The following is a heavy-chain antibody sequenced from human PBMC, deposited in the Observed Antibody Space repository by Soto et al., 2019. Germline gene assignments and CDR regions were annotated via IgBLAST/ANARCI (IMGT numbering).Heavy chain of an antibody. CDR3: AKTRGAMIYAISVYGMDV. D-gene: IGHD2-8*01. J-gene: IGHJ6*02. CDR1: GFSFSSFA. CDR2: ISGSADST. Sequence: EVEFLESGGGFIHPGGSLRLSCAASGFSFSSFAMNWVRQAPGKGLEWVSIISGSADSTFYADSVKGRFTISRDNSKSTLYLQINSLGAEDTAVYYCAKTRGAMIYAISVYGMDVWGQGTTVTVSS. V-gene: IGHV3-23*01.